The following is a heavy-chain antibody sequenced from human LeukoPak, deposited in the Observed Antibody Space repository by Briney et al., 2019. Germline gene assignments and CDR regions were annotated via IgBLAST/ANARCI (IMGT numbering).Heavy chain of an antibody. D-gene: IGHD2-2*01. V-gene: IGHV3-33*01. J-gene: IGHJ4*02. CDR2: IWYDGSNK. CDR1: GFTFSSYG. CDR3: ARDRPGAAPAAIVNAFDY. Sequence: GESLRLSCAASGFTFSSYGMHWVRQAPGKGLEWVAVIWYDGSNKYYADSVKGRFTISRDNSKNTLYLQMNSLRAEDTAVYYCARDRPGAAPAAIVNAFDYWGQGTLVTVSS.